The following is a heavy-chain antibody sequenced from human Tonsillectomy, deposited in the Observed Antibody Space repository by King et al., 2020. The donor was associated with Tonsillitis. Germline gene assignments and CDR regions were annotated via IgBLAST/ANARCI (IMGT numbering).Heavy chain of an antibody. Sequence: VQLVESGGGLVKPGGSLRLSCAASGFTFSSYSMNWVRQAPGKGLEWVSSISSSSSYIYYADSVKGRFTISRDNAKNSLYLQMNSLRAEDTAVYYCARWYGDYYVSSGYYNWFDPWGQGTLVTVSS. CDR2: ISSSSSYI. D-gene: IGHD3-22*01. J-gene: IGHJ5*02. CDR1: GFTFSSYS. V-gene: IGHV3-21*01. CDR3: ARWYGDYYVSSGYYNWFDP.